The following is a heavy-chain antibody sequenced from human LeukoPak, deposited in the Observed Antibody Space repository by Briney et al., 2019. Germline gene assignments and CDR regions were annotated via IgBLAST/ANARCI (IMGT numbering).Heavy chain of an antibody. CDR3: AADTYYDFWSGPIWAFDI. CDR1: GYTFTGYY. Sequence: ASVKVSCKASGYTFTGYYMHWVRQAPGQGLEWMGWINPNSGGTNYAQKFQGRVTMTRDTSISTAYMELSRLRSEDTAVYYCAADTYYDFWSGPIWAFDIWGQGTMVTVSS. D-gene: IGHD3-3*01. V-gene: IGHV1-2*02. CDR2: INPNSGGT. J-gene: IGHJ3*02.